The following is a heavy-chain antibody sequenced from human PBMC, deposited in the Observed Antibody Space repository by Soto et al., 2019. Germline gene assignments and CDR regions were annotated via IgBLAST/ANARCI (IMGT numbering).Heavy chain of an antibody. V-gene: IGHV3-48*02. CDR3: TRGTTGGSRLL. CDR2: ISSSGTNT. CDR1: DFVFSNDS. Sequence: PGGSLRLSCAGSDFVFSNDSMNWVRQAPGRGLEWVSYISSSGTNTYYAASVRGRFTISRDNAKNSLFLRMISLRDEDTSVYFCTRGTTGGSRLLWGGGTLVTV. D-gene: IGHD1-7*01. J-gene: IGHJ4*02.